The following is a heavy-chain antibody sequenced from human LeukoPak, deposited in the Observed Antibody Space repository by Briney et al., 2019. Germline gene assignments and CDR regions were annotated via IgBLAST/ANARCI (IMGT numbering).Heavy chain of an antibody. CDR2: IYPGDSDT. Sequence: GESLKISCKGSRYSFTSYWIGWVRQVPGKGLEWMGLIYPGDSDTRYSPSFQGQVTMSVDKSISTAYLQWSSLRASDTAMYFCARFGLTSSLDYWGQGTLVTVSS. CDR3: ARFGLTSSLDY. J-gene: IGHJ4*02. V-gene: IGHV5-51*01. CDR1: RYSFTSYW. D-gene: IGHD2-2*01.